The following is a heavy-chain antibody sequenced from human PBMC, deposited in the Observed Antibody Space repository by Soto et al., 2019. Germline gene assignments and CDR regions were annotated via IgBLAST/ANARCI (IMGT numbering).Heavy chain of an antibody. J-gene: IGHJ5*02. CDR3: ARLLLSRVDFDP. CDR1: GHSFTSYW. V-gene: IGHV5-10-1*01. D-gene: IGHD3-16*02. Sequence: GESLKISCKGSGHSFTSYWISWVRQIPGKGLEWMGRIDPSDSYTNYSPSFQGHVTISADKSISTAYLQWSSLKASDTAMYYCARLLLSRVDFDPWGQGTLVTVS. CDR2: IDPSDSYT.